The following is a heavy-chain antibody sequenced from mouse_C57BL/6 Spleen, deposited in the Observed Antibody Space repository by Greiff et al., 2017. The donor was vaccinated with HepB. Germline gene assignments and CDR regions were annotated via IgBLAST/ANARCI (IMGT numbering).Heavy chain of an antibody. CDR2: IHPNSGST. J-gene: IGHJ3*01. Sequence: QVQLQQPGAELVKPGASVKLSCKASGYTFTSYWMHWVKQRPGQGLEWIGMIHPNSGSTNYNEKFKSKATLTVDKSSSTAYMQLSSLTSEDSAVYNCASYYDYAAWFAYWGQGTLVTVSA. CDR3: ASYYDYAAWFAY. V-gene: IGHV1-64*01. D-gene: IGHD2-4*01. CDR1: GYTFTSYW.